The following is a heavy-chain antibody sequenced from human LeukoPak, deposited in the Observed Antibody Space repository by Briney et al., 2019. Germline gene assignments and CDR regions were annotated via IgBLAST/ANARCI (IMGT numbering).Heavy chain of an antibody. Sequence: GASVKVSCKASGYTFTGYYIHWVRQAPGQGLEWMGWINPNNDYTYYAQKFQGRVTMTRDTSISTAYMELSRLRSDDTAVYYCARDMRNWGMRAFDIWGQGTMVTVSS. CDR3: ARDMRNWGMRAFDI. CDR2: INPNNDYT. J-gene: IGHJ3*02. D-gene: IGHD7-27*01. V-gene: IGHV1-2*02. CDR1: GYTFTGYY.